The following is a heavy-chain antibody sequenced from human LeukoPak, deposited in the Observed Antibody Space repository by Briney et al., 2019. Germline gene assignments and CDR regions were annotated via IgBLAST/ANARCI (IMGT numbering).Heavy chain of an antibody. D-gene: IGHD2-8*01. CDR2: IIPIFGTA. V-gene: IGHV1-69*13. CDR1: GGTFSSYA. Sequence: ASVKVSCKASGGTFSSYAISWVRQAPGQGLEWMGGIIPIFGTANYAQKFQGRVTITADESTSTAYMELSSLRSGDTAVYYCARALMVYATTFDYRGQGTLVTVSS. CDR3: ARALMVYATTFDY. J-gene: IGHJ4*02.